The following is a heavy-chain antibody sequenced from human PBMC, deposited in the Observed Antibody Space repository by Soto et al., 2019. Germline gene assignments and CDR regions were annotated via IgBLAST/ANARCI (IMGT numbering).Heavy chain of an antibody. D-gene: IGHD3-22*01. J-gene: IGHJ4*02. CDR3: AHRGGYYDSSGYSQGWHFDY. V-gene: IGHV2-5*02. CDR2: IYWDDDK. CDR1: GFSLSTSGVG. Sequence: ESGPTLVNPTQTLTLTCTFSGFSLSTSGVGVGWIRQPPGKALEWLALIYWDDDKRYSPSLKSRLTITKDTSKNQVVLTMTNMDPVDTATYYCAHRGGYYDSSGYSQGWHFDYWGQGTLVTVSS.